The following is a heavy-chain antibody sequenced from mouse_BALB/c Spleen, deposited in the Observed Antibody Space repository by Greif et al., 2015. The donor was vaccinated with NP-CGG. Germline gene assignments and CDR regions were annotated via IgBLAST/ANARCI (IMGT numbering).Heavy chain of an antibody. CDR3: ARERWAHYYYFDY. V-gene: IGHV1-14*01. J-gene: IGHJ2*01. D-gene: IGHD1-2*01. CDR1: GYTFTSYV. CDR2: INPYNDGT. Sequence: EVKLVESGPELVKPGASVKMSCKASGYTFTSYVMHWVKQKPGQGLEWIGYINPYNDGTKYNEKFKGKATLTSDKSSSTAYMELSSLTSEDSAVYYCARERWAHYYYFDYWGQGTTLTVSS.